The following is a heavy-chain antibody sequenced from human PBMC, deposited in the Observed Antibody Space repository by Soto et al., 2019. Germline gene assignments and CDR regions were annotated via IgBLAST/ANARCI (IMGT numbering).Heavy chain of an antibody. V-gene: IGHV1-69*01. J-gene: IGHJ4*02. CDR1: GGTVSNYA. D-gene: IGHD5-18*01. CDR2: IIPIFGTS. Sequence: VQLVQSGAEVKKPGSSVKVSCKAPGGTVSNYALSWVRQAPGQGLEWMGGIIPIFGTSNYAQKFQGRVTITADESTNTAYIDLSSLRSEDTAVYYCARARGYSYGDQYFDYWGQGTLVTVSS. CDR3: ARARGYSYGDQYFDY.